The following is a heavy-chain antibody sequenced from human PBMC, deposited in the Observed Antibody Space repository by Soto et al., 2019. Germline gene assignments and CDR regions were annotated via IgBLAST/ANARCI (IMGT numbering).Heavy chain of an antibody. Sequence: QVHLVESGGGVVQPGRSLRLSCAASGFTFSTYGIHWVRQAPGKGLEWVAVISYDGSNKYYADSVKGRFTISRDNSKNTLYLQMSRLGVEDTAVYYCARGGGGGYWGQGTLVTVS. CDR3: ARGGGGGY. CDR2: ISYDGSNK. J-gene: IGHJ4*02. D-gene: IGHD3-16*01. V-gene: IGHV3-33*01. CDR1: GFTFSTYG.